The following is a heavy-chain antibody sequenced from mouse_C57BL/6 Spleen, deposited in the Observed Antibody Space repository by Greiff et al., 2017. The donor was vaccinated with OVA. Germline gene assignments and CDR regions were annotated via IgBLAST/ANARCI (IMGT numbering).Heavy chain of an antibody. CDR1: GYSITSGYY. V-gene: IGHV3-6*01. CDR2: ISYDGSN. Sequence: EVKLQESGPGLVKPSQSLSLTCSVTGYSITSGYYWNWIRQFPGNKLEWMGYISYDGSNNYNPSLKNRISITRDTSKNQFFLKLNSVTTEDTATYYCARGRDGFDYWGQGTTLTVSS. CDR3: ARGRDGFDY. D-gene: IGHD3-3*01. J-gene: IGHJ2*01.